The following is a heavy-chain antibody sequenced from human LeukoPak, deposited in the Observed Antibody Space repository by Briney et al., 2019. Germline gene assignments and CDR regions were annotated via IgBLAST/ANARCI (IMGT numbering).Heavy chain of an antibody. CDR1: GGSFSGYY. J-gene: IGHJ5*02. CDR2: TNHSGST. V-gene: IGHV4-34*01. D-gene: IGHD2-2*01. Sequence: SETLSLTCAVYGGSFSGYYWSWIRQPPGKGLERIGETNHSGSTNYNPSLKSRVTISVDTSKNQFSLKLSSVTAADTAVYYCARGLLGYCSSTSCGGCWFDPWGQGTLVTVSS. CDR3: ARGLLGYCSSTSCGGCWFDP.